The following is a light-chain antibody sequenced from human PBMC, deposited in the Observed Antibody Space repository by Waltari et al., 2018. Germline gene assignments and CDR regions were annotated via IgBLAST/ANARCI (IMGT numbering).Light chain of an antibody. Sequence: QSVLTQPPSLSGAPGQRVTISCTGSSSNIGAGYGVQWYQQFPGTAPKLLIYVDPYPPSGVPARFSCSKSGTSASLAITGLQAGDEADYYCQSYYSSLRGFYVFGTGTKFTV. V-gene: IGLV1-40*01. J-gene: IGLJ1*01. CDR3: QSYYSSLRGFYV. CDR2: VDP. CDR1: SSNIGAGYG.